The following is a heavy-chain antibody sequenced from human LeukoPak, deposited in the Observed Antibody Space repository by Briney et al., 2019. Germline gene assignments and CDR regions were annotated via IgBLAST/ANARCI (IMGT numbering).Heavy chain of an antibody. J-gene: IGHJ5*02. CDR3: ALRAYYDFWSGYSNWFDP. CDR2: INHSGST. CDR1: GVSFSGYY. V-gene: IGHV4-34*01. D-gene: IGHD3-3*01. Sequence: SETLSLTCAVYGVSFSGYYWSWIRQPPGKGLEWIGEINHSGSTNYNPSLKSRVTISVDTSKNQFSLKLSSVTAADTAVYYCALRAYYDFWSGYSNWFDPWGQGTLVTVSS.